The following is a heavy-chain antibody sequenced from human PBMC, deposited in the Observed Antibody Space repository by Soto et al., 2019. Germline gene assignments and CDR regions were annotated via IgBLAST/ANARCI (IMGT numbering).Heavy chain of an antibody. CDR1: GFTFSNAW. V-gene: IGHV3-15*01. CDR3: TTYQRLWDYYYYGMDV. J-gene: IGHJ6*02. CDR2: IKSKTDGGTT. D-gene: IGHD3-16*01. Sequence: GSLMLSCAASGFTFSNAWMSLVRQAPGKGLEWVGRIKSKTDGGTTDYAAPVKGRFTISRDDSKNTLYLQMNSLKTEDTAVYYCTTYQRLWDYYYYGMDVWGQGTTVTVSS.